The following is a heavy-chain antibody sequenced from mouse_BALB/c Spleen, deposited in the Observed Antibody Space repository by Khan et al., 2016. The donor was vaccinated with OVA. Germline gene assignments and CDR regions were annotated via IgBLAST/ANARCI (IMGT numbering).Heavy chain of an antibody. J-gene: IGHJ4*01. Sequence: QVQLKESGPGLVATSQSLSITCTVSGFSLSRYNIHWVRQPPGKGLEWLGMIWGGGGTDYNSTLKSRLSISKDNSKSQVFLKMNSLQTDDTAMYYCARGYYRYDGYYVMDYWGQGTSVTVSS. CDR3: ARGYYRYDGYYVMDY. D-gene: IGHD2-14*01. CDR1: GFSLSRYN. CDR2: IWGGGGT. V-gene: IGHV2-6-4*01.